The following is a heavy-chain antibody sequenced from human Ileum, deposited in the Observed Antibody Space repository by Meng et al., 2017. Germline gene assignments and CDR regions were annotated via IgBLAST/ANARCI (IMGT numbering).Heavy chain of an antibody. J-gene: IGHJ4*03. D-gene: IGHD3-3*02. CDR1: GGSISSRTSY. V-gene: IGHV4-39*01. CDR3: ARHGHFTPDKYYFDS. Sequence: QLQLQESGPGLVKPSETLSLTCSVSGGSISSRTSYWGWIRQPPGMGLEWIVSFFYGGTTYYNPSLESRVTISVETSKNQFSLRLTSVTAADTGLYLCARHGHFTPDKYYFDSWGQGTLVTVSS. CDR2: FFYGGTT.